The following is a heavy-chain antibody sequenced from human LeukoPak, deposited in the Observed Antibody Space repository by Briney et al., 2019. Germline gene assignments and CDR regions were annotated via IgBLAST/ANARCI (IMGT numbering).Heavy chain of an antibody. Sequence: QPGGSLRLSCAASGFTFSTCGMHWVRQAPGKGLEWVAVIWYDGSNKYYADSVKGRFTISRDNSKNTLYLQMNSLRAEDTAVYYCARDPSFLGDLYWYFDLWGRGTLVTVSS. CDR1: GFTFSTCG. CDR3: ARDPSFLGDLYWYFDL. V-gene: IGHV3-33*01. J-gene: IGHJ2*01. D-gene: IGHD2-21*02. CDR2: IWYDGSNK.